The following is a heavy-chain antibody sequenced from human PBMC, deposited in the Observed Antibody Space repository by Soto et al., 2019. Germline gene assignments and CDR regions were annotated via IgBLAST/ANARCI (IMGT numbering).Heavy chain of an antibody. V-gene: IGHV3-23*01. CDR2: ISGTGGST. D-gene: IGHD5-18*01. CDR1: GFTFSNYA. Sequence: GGSLRLSCAASGFTFSNYAMNWVRQAPGKGLQWVSSISGTGGSTHNADSVKGRFTISRDNSKNTLFLQMNSLRAEDTAVYYCAKSNTAPDYFDYWGQGTPVTVSS. J-gene: IGHJ4*02. CDR3: AKSNTAPDYFDY.